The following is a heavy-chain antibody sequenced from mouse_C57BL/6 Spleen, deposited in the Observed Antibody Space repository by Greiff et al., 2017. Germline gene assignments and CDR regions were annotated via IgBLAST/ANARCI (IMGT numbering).Heavy chain of an antibody. Sequence: VQLQQSVAELVRPGASVKLSCTASGFNIKNTYMHWVKQRPEQGLEWIGRIESANGNTKYAPKFQGKTTITADTSSNTAYLQLSSLTSEDTAIYYCASPLYSNYCYFDYWGQGTTLTVSS. CDR2: IESANGNT. D-gene: IGHD2-5*01. CDR1: GFNIKNTY. J-gene: IGHJ2*01. V-gene: IGHV14-3*01. CDR3: ASPLYSNYCYFDY.